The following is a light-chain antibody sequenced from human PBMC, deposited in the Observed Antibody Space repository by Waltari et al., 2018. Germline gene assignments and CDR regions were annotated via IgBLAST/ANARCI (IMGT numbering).Light chain of an antibody. V-gene: IGKV1-39*01. CDR2: ATS. J-gene: IGKJ4*01. CDR1: QNINNY. Sequence: DIQMTQSPSSLSASVGDRVTITCRASQNINNYLNWYHQTPGKAPKLLIYATSNLQSGVPSRFSGSGSGTDFTLTISSLQPEDFATYDCQQSYAIPLTFGGGTKVEI. CDR3: QQSYAIPLT.